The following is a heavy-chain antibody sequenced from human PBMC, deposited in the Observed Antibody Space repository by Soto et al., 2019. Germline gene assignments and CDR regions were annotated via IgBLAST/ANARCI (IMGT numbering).Heavy chain of an antibody. Sequence: GGSLRLSCAASGFTFSNAWMNWVRQAPGKGLEWVGRIKSKTDGGTTDYAAPVKGRFTISRDDSKNTLYLQMNSLKTEDTAVYYCTTDHYLYCSGGSCYRGERRFDWGQGTLVTVSS. D-gene: IGHD2-15*01. J-gene: IGHJ4*02. V-gene: IGHV3-15*07. CDR1: GFTFSNAW. CDR3: TTDHYLYCSGGSCYRGERRFD. CDR2: IKSKTDGGTT.